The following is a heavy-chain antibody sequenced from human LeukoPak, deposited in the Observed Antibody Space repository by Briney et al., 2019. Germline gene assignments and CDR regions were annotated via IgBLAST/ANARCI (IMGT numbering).Heavy chain of an antibody. CDR2: IIPILGIA. D-gene: IGHD6-19*01. J-gene: IGHJ4*02. CDR3: ARGELAVAGIEGATLDY. CDR1: GGTFSSYA. V-gene: IGHV1-69*04. Sequence: AASVKVSCKASGGTFSSYAISWVRQAPGQGLEWMGRIIPILGIANYAQKFQGRVTITADKSTSTAYMELRSLRSDDTAVYYCARGELAVAGIEGATLDYWGQGTLVTVSS.